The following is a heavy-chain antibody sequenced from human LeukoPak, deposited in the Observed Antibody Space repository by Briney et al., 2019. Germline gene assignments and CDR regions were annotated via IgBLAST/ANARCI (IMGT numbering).Heavy chain of an antibody. CDR2: ICDSEST. CDR1: GVSISSHY. CDR3: ARVLQNYYHMDV. J-gene: IGHJ6*03. Sequence: PWETLSLTCTVSGVSISSHYWSWIRQPPGKGLEWIGYICDSESTNYKSSLKSRVTISVDTSKNQFSLKLSSVTAADTAVYYCARVLQNYYHMDVWGKGTTVTVSS. D-gene: IGHD3-3*01. V-gene: IGHV4-59*11.